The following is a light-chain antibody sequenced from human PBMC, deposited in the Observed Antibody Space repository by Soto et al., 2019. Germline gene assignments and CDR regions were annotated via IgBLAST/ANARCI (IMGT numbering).Light chain of an antibody. V-gene: IGLV2-14*01. J-gene: IGLJ1*01. CDR3: SSFTSSSTLPYV. CDR1: SSDVGGYNY. CDR2: EVT. Sequence: QSVLTQPASVSGSPGQSITISCTGTSSDVGGYNYVSWYQQHPGKAPKLMIYEVTNRPSGVSNRFSGSKSGNTASLTISGLQAEDEADDYCSSFTSSSTLPYVFGTGTKLTVL.